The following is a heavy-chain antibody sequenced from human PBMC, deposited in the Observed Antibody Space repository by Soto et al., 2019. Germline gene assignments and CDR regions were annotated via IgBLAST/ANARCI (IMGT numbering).Heavy chain of an antibody. CDR1: GFTFSSYD. CDR3: ARETGYCSGGSCCNWFDP. V-gene: IGHV3-13*04. CDR2: IGTAGDT. J-gene: IGHJ5*02. Sequence: PGGSLRLSCAASGFTFSSYDMHWVRQATGKGLEWVSAIGTAGDTYYPGSVKGRFTISRENAKNSLYLQMNSLRAGDTAVYYCARETGYCSGGSCCNWFDPWGQGTLVTVSS. D-gene: IGHD2-15*01.